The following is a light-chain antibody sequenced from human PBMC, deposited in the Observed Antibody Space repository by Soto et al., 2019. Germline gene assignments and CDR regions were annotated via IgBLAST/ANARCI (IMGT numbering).Light chain of an antibody. CDR3: QQRSNWLWT. CDR1: QSVSSY. CDR2: DAS. Sequence: EIAFTQSPATLSLSPGERATLSCRASQSVSSYLAWYQQKPGQAPRLLIYDASNRATGIPARFSGSGSGTDFTLTISSLEPEDFAVYYCQQRSNWLWTFGQGTKVDIK. J-gene: IGKJ1*01. V-gene: IGKV3-11*01.